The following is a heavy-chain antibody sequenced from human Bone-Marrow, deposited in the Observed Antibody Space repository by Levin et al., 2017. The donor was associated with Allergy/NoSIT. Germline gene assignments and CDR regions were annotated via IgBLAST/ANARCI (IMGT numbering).Heavy chain of an antibody. D-gene: IGHD3-10*01. CDR1: GYSFTSYW. CDR2: IYPGDSDT. J-gene: IGHJ4*02. CDR3: ASLIETERMVRGVPESAASY. Sequence: GESLKISCKGSGYSFTSYWIGWVRQMPGKGLEWMGIIYPGDSDTRYSPSFQGQVTISADKSISTAYLQWSSLKASDTAMYYCASLIETERMVRGVPESAASYWGQGTLVTVSS. V-gene: IGHV5-51*01.